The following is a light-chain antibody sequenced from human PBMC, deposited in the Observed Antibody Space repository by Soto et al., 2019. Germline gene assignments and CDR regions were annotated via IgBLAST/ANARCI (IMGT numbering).Light chain of an antibody. V-gene: IGLV2-23*02. Sequence: QSVLTQPASVSGSPGQSITISCTGTSSDVGSYNLVSWYQQHPGKAPKLMIYEVSKRPSGVSNRFSGSKSGNTASLTISGLQSEDEADHYSCSYAGSSTYVFGTGTKVTVL. CDR1: SSDVGSYNL. J-gene: IGLJ1*01. CDR2: EVS. CDR3: CSYAGSSTYV.